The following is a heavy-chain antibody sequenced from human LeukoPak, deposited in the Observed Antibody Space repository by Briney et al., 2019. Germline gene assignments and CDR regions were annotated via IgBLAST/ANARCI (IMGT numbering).Heavy chain of an antibody. V-gene: IGHV1-24*01. CDR2: FDPEDGET. CDR1: VYTLTELS. J-gene: IGHJ4*02. D-gene: IGHD3-10*01. CDR3: ATAGKRITMVRGVITSYYFDY. Sequence: ASVKVSCKVSVYTLTELSMHWVRQAPGKGLEWMGGFDPEDGETIYAQKFQGRVTMTEDTSTDTAYMELSSLRSEDTAVYYCATAGKRITMVRGVITSYYFDYWGQGTLVTVSS.